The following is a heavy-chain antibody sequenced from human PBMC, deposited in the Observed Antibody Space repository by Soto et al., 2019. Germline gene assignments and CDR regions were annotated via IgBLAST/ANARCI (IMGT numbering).Heavy chain of an antibody. CDR1: GFTSWDYD. J-gene: IGHJ4*02. D-gene: IGHD3-10*01. V-gene: IGHV3-66*01. CDR2: IYSGGST. Sequence: VQLVESGGALVKPGGSLRLSCAASGFTSWDYDMSWIRQAPGKGLEWVSVIYSGGSTYYADSVKGRFTISRDNSKNTLYLQMNSLRAEDTAVYYCARMSLGGSGSWRYWGQGTLVTVSS. CDR3: ARMSLGGSGSWRY.